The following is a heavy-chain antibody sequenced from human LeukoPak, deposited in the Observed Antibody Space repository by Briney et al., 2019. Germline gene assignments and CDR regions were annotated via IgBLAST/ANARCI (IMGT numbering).Heavy chain of an antibody. Sequence: GASVKVSCKTSGYTFTSYGISWVRQAPGQGLEWMGWISAYNGNTNYAQKLQGRVTMTTDTSTSTAYMELRSLRSDDTAVYYCARDRDRQYSSSWYNRLPFDYWGQGTLVTVSS. J-gene: IGHJ4*02. V-gene: IGHV1-18*01. CDR2: ISAYNGNT. CDR1: GYTFTSYG. CDR3: ARDRDRQYSSSWYNRLPFDY. D-gene: IGHD6-13*01.